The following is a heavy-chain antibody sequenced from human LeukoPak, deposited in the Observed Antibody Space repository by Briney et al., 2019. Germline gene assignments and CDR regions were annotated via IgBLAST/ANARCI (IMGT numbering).Heavy chain of an antibody. V-gene: IGHV3-23*01. D-gene: IGHD4-23*01. J-gene: IGHJ1*01. CDR1: GFSLTNFA. Sequence: GGSLRLSCTASGFSLTNFAMTWVRQAPGKGLEWVSAISGSGANTYHADSVKGRFTISRDNSKNTLYVQMNSLRAEDTAVYYCAKAGGRWYFQHWGQGTLVTVSS. CDR2: ISGSGANT. CDR3: AKAGGRWYFQH.